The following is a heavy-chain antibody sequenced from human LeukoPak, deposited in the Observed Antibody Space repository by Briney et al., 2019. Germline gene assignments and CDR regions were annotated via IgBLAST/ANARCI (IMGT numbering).Heavy chain of an antibody. CDR2: ISFDGTNK. D-gene: IGHD1-26*01. CDR1: GFTFTDYG. Sequence: GGSLRLSCAASGFTFTDYGMHWVRQAPGKGLEWVAVISFDGTNKFYTDSVKGRSTISRDNSKNTLYLQMNSLRAEDTALYYCAKDRLVVGTTAYDYWGQGTLVTVSS. V-gene: IGHV3-30*18. CDR3: AKDRLVVGTTAYDY. J-gene: IGHJ4*02.